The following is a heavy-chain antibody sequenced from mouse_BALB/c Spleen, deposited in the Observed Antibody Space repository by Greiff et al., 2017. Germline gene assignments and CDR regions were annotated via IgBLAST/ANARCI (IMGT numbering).Heavy chain of an antibody. D-gene: IGHD4-1*01. CDR1: GFTFSSFG. Sequence: EVKLVESGGGLVQPGGSRKLSCAASGFTFSSFGMHWVRQAPEKGLEWVAYISSGSSTIYYADTVKCRFTISRDNPKNTLFRQMTSLRSEDTAMFYCARLTGTGGYYFDYWGQGTTLTVSS. CDR2: ISSGSSTI. CDR3: ARLTGTGGYYFDY. V-gene: IGHV5-17*02. J-gene: IGHJ2*01.